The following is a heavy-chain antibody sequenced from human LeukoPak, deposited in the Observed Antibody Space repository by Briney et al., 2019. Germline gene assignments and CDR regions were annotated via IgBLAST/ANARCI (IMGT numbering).Heavy chain of an antibody. CDR1: GYTFTSYD. CDR2: MNPNSGNT. Sequence: ASVKVSCKASGYTFTSYDINWVRQATGQGLEWMGWMNPNSGNTGYAQKFQGRVTIARNTSISTAYMELSSLRSEDTAVYYCARVHYDFWSGYYLRSWGQGTLVTVSS. J-gene: IGHJ5*02. V-gene: IGHV1-8*03. D-gene: IGHD3-3*01. CDR3: ARVHYDFWSGYYLRS.